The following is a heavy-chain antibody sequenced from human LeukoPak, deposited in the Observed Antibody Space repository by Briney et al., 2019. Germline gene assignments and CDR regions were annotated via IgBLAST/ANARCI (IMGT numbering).Heavy chain of an antibody. CDR2: ISGRGGRGGT. CDR3: AKGTNYYDNSGPPFDY. D-gene: IGHD3-22*01. J-gene: IGHJ4*02. Sequence: GGSLRLSCAASGFTFNDYAMSWVRRAPGRRLEWVSAISGRGGRGGTYHADSVKGRFTISRDNSKNTLYLQMNSLRAEDTAVYYCAKGTNYYDNSGPPFDYWGQGTLVTVSS. V-gene: IGHV3-23*01. CDR1: GFTFNDYA.